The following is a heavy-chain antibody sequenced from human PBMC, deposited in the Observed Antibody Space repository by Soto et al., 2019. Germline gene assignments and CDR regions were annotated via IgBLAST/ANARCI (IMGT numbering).Heavy chain of an antibody. D-gene: IGHD3-16*01. CDR2: INAGNGNT. CDR3: ARNLAGGGSYFDY. CDR1: GYTFTSYA. Sequence: QVQLVQSGAEVKKPGASVKVSCKASGYTFTSYAMHWVRQAPGQRREWMGWINAGNGNTKYSQKFQGRVTITRDTSASTAYMELSSLRSEDTAVYYCARNLAGGGSYFDYWGQGTLVTVSS. V-gene: IGHV1-3*01. J-gene: IGHJ4*02.